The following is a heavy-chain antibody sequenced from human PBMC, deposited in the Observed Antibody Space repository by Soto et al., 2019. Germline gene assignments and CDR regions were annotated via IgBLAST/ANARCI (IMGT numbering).Heavy chain of an antibody. J-gene: IGHJ4*02. V-gene: IGHV3-48*01. CDR3: ARMLRRYFDRLIADY. D-gene: IGHD3-9*01. CDR2: ISSSSSTI. CDR1: GFTFSSYS. Sequence: GGSLRLSCAASGFTFSSYSMNWVRQAPGKGLEWVSYISSSSSTIYYADSVKGRFTISRDNAKNSLYLQMTNMDPVDTATYYCARMLRRYFDRLIADYWGQGTLVTVSS.